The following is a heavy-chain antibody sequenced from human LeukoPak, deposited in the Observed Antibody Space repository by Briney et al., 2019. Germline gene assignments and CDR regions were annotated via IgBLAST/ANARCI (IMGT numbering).Heavy chain of an antibody. V-gene: IGHV4-30-4*08. Sequence: SETLSLTCTVSGGSISSYYWSWIRQPPGKGLEWIGYIYYSGSTYYNPSLKSRVTISVDTSKNQFSLKLSSVTAADTAVYYCARDSGIVAHAFDIWGQGTMVTVSS. J-gene: IGHJ3*02. CDR2: IYYSGST. CDR3: ARDSGIVAHAFDI. CDR1: GGSISSYY. D-gene: IGHD2-15*01.